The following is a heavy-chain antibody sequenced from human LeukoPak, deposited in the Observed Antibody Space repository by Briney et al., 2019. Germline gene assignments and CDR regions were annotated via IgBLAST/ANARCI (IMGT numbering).Heavy chain of an antibody. CDR3: ARETYYDRGNAFHI. J-gene: IGHJ3*02. CDR1: GYSFTDNY. D-gene: IGHD3-22*01. Sequence: GASVKVSCKASGYSFTDNYMHWVRQAPGQGPEWMGWINPNSGGADYAQKFQGRVTMTRDTSITTAYMELSSLRSDDTAVYYCARETYYDRGNAFHIWGQGTMVTVSS. V-gene: IGHV1-2*02. CDR2: INPNSGGA.